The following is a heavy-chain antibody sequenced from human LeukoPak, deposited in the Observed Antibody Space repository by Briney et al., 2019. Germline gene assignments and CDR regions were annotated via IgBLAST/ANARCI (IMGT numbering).Heavy chain of an antibody. J-gene: IGHJ4*02. CDR3: ARVPTVTRSVNY. D-gene: IGHD4-17*01. CDR1: GGSISSGGYY. V-gene: IGHV4-30-2*01. Sequence: SETLSLTCTVSGGSISSGGYYWSWIRQPPGKGLEWIGYIYHSGSTYYNPSLKSRVTISVDTSKNQFSLKLSSVTAADTAVYYCARVPTVTRSVNYWGQGTLVTVSS. CDR2: IYHSGST.